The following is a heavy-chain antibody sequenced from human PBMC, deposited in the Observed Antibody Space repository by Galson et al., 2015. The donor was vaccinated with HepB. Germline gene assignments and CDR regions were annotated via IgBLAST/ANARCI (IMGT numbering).Heavy chain of an antibody. CDR1: GYTFTSYG. J-gene: IGHJ6*02. CDR2: ISSYNGDT. Sequence: SVKVSCKASGYTFTSYGISWVRQAPGQGLEWMGWISSYNGDTNYAQKLQGRVTMTTDTSTSTAYMELRSLRSDDTAVYYCARGGQQLIYYYYYGMDVWGQGTTVTVSS. V-gene: IGHV1-18*01. CDR3: ARGGQQLIYYYYYGMDV. D-gene: IGHD6-13*01.